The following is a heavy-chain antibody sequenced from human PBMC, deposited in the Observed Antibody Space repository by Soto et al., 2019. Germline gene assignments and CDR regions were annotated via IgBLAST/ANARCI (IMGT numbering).Heavy chain of an antibody. CDR1: GFTVSSNY. Sequence: EVQLVESGGGLIQPGGSLRLSCAASGFTVSSNYMDWVRQAPGKGLEWVSVIYSGGATYYADSVKGRFTISRDNSQHTLYLQMNSLRDEDTAVYYCARGLGRPYYDSSAYFHLDYWGQGTLVTVSS. CDR2: IYSGGAT. J-gene: IGHJ4*02. V-gene: IGHV3-53*01. D-gene: IGHD3-22*01. CDR3: ARGLGRPYYDSSAYFHLDY.